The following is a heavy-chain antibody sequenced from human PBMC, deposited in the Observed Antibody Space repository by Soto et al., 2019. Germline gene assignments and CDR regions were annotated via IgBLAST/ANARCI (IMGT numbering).Heavy chain of an antibody. D-gene: IGHD3-10*01. CDR2: ISCDGSNK. V-gene: IGHV3-30*18. CDR3: AKQYGSGIYTLDV. Sequence: GGSLRLSCAASGFTFSSYGMHWVRQAPGKGLEWVAVISCDGSNKYYADSVKGRFTISRDNSKNTLYLQMNSLRAEDTAVYYCAKQYGSGIYTLDVWGQGTTVTVSS. J-gene: IGHJ6*02. CDR1: GFTFSSYG.